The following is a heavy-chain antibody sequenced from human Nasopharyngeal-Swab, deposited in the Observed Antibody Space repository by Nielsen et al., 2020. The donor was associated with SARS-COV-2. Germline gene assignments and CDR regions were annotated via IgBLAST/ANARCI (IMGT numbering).Heavy chain of an antibody. V-gene: IGHV3-15*01. J-gene: IGHJ4*01. CDR1: GLTFRNAW. D-gene: IGHD1-26*01. CDR2: IKSKTDGGTT. CDR3: TTGLEWELLFEY. Sequence: GGSLRLSCAASGLTFRNAWMSWVSQAPGKGLEWVGQIKSKTDGGTTDYAAPVKDRFTISRDDSKNTLYLQMNSLRTEDTAVYYCTTGLEWELLFEYWGQGTLVTVSS.